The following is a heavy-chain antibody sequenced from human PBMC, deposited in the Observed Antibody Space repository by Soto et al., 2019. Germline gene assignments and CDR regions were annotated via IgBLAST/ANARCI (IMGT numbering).Heavy chain of an antibody. CDR1: GYTFTSYY. J-gene: IGHJ5*02. Sequence: ASVKVSCKASGYTFTSYYMHWVRQAPGQGLEWMGIIHPNSGSTRYAQSFQGRVTITRDTSTSTVYMELSSLRSEDTAVYYCTRDTRSDSNWFDPWGQGTLVTVAS. V-gene: IGHV1-46*03. D-gene: IGHD2-21*02. CDR2: IHPNSGST. CDR3: TRDTRSDSNWFDP.